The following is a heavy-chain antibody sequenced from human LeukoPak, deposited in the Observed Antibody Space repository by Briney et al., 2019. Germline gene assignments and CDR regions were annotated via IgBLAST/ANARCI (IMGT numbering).Heavy chain of an antibody. J-gene: IGHJ4*02. V-gene: IGHV4-34*01. CDR2: INHSGST. Sequence: SETLSLTCAVYGGSFSGYYWSWIRQPPGKGLEWIGEINHSGSTNYNPSLKSRVTISVDTSKNQFSLKLSSVTAADTAVYYCASRVTTSGRGYWGQGTLVTVSS. D-gene: IGHD4-17*01. CDR1: GGSFSGYY. CDR3: ASRVTTSGRGY.